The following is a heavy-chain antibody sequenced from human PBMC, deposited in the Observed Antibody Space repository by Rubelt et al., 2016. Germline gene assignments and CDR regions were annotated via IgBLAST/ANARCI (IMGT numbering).Heavy chain of an antibody. CDR1: GYTFTSYG. CDR3: ARDGSGSYRPNYYYGMDV. Sequence: QVQLVQSGAEVKKPGASVKVSCKASGYTFTSYGISWVRQAPGQGLEWMGWISAYNGNTNYAQKLQGRVTMTTETSTSTAYIELRSLRSDDTAVYYCARDGSGSYRPNYYYGMDVWGQGTTVTVSS. V-gene: IGHV1-18*01. CDR2: ISAYNGNT. J-gene: IGHJ6*02. D-gene: IGHD1-26*01.